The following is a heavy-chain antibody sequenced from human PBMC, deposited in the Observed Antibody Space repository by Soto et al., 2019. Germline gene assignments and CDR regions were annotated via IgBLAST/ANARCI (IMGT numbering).Heavy chain of an antibody. CDR2: IKYDGAEK. CDR1: GFTFSANW. D-gene: IGHD3-10*01. CDR3: ARDGVAPGLYFDH. J-gene: IGHJ4*02. V-gene: IGHV3-7*05. Sequence: PGGSLRLSCEASGFTFSANWRNWFRQAPGKGLEWVASIKYDGAEKTYVDSVKGRFTISRDNPKNSVYLQMASLRAEDTAVYYCARDGVAPGLYFDHWGQGTPVTVS.